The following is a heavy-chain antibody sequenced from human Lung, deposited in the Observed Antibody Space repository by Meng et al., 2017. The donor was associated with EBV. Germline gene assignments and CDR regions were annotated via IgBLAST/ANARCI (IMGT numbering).Heavy chain of an antibody. CDR2: IYTSGST. D-gene: IGHD5-12*01. Sequence: GQLQGSVPGLLRPPETLSLTWPVAGGSISSYYWSWIRQPAGKGLEWIGRIYTSGSTNYNPSLKSRVTMSVDTSKNQFSLKLSSVTAADTAVYYCARDPGLGYSGYDGILGYWGQGTLVTVSS. V-gene: IGHV4-4*07. CDR1: GGSISSYY. CDR3: ARDPGLGYSGYDGILGY. J-gene: IGHJ4*02.